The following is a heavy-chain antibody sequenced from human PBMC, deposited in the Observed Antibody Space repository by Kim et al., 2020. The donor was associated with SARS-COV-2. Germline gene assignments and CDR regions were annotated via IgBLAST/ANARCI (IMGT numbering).Heavy chain of an antibody. CDR2: IIPIFGTA. J-gene: IGHJ3*02. V-gene: IGHV1-69*13. CDR1: GGTFSSYA. Sequence: SVKVSCKASGGTFSSYAISWVRQAPGQGLEWMGGIIPIFGTANYAQKFQGRVTITADESTSTAYMELSSLRSEDTAVYYCARRYDSSGYYGTQDAFDIWGQGTMVTVSS. D-gene: IGHD3-22*01. CDR3: ARRYDSSGYYGTQDAFDI.